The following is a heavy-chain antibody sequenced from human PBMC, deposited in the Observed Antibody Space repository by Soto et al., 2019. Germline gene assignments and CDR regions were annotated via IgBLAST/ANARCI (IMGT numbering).Heavy chain of an antibody. CDR1: GGSISSGGYY. CDR3: ARGFSYDSSGYPFDS. J-gene: IGHJ4*02. D-gene: IGHD3-22*01. V-gene: IGHV4-31*03. Sequence: PXETLSLTCTVAGGSISSGGYYWSWIRQHPGKGLEWIGYIYYSGSTYYNPSLKSRVTISVDTSKNQFSLKLSSVTAADTAVYYCARGFSYDSSGYPFDSWGQGTLVTVSS. CDR2: IYYSGST.